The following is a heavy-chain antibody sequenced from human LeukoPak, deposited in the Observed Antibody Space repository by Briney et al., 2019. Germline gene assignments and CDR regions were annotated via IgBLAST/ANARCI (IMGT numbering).Heavy chain of an antibody. CDR2: IYYSGST. Sequence: SETLSLTCTVSGGSISSFHWSWIREPPGKGLEWIGYIYYSGSTNYNPSLKSRVTISVDTSKNQFSLKMNSMTAADTAVYYCARGAGWYNYWGQGTLVTVSS. CDR3: ARGAGWYNY. J-gene: IGHJ4*02. V-gene: IGHV4-59*01. CDR1: GGSISSFH. D-gene: IGHD6-19*01.